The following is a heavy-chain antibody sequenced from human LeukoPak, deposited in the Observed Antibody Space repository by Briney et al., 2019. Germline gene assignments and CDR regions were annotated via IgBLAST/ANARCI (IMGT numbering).Heavy chain of an antibody. J-gene: IGHJ4*02. D-gene: IGHD3-3*01. CDR2: INHSGST. CDR1: GGSFSGYY. CDR3: ARSDNDFGEDY. Sequence: SETLSLTCAVYGGSFSGYYWSWIRQPPGKGLEWIGEINHSGSTNYNPPLNSRVTISVDTSKNQFSLKLSSVTAADTAVYYCARSDNDFGEDYWGQGTLVTVSS. V-gene: IGHV4-34*01.